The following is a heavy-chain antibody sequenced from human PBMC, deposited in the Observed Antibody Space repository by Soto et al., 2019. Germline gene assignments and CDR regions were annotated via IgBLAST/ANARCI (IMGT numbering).Heavy chain of an antibody. Sequence: QVQLQQWGAGLLKPSETLSLTCAVYGGAFSGYYWTWIRQPPGTGLEWIGEINHSGRTNYTPSLKNRITISVDTSKNQFSLKLTSVTAADTAVYYCARDKITGLFDYWGQGTLVTVSS. V-gene: IGHV4-34*01. CDR1: GGAFSGYY. CDR3: ARDKITGLFDY. CDR2: INHSGRT. J-gene: IGHJ4*02. D-gene: IGHD2-8*02.